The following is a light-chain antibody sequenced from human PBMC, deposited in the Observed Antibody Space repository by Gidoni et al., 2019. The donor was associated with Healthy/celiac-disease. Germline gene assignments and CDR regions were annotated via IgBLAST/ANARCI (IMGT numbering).Light chain of an antibody. CDR2: GAS. CDR3: QQYNNWPLYT. CDR1: QSVSSN. J-gene: IGKJ2*01. V-gene: IGKV3-15*01. Sequence: EIVLTPSPATLSVSPGERATLSCRASQSVSSNLPWYQQKPGQAPRLLIYGASTRATGIPARFSGSGSGTEFTLTISSLQSEDFAVYYCQQYNNWPLYTFGQXTKLEIK.